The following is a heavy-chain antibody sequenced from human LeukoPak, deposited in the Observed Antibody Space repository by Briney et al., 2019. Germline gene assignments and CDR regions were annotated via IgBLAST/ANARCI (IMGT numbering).Heavy chain of an antibody. J-gene: IGHJ4*02. V-gene: IGHV1-18*01. D-gene: IGHD5-18*01. Sequence: ASVKVSCKASGYTFTSYGISWVRQAPGQELEWMGWISAYNGNTNYAQKLQGRVTMTTDTSTSTAYMELRSLRSDDTAVYYCATRGYSYSDFDYWGQGTLVTVSS. CDR1: GYTFTSYG. CDR3: ATRGYSYSDFDY. CDR2: ISAYNGNT.